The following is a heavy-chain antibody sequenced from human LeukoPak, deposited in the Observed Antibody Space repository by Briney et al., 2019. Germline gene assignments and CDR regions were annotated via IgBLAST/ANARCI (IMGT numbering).Heavy chain of an antibody. V-gene: IGHV1-69*05. CDR3: ARVIERSTAMRTYYYYYYMDV. CDR1: GGTFSSYA. D-gene: IGHD5-18*01. Sequence: GASVKVSCKASGGTFSSYAISWVRQAPGQGLEWMGGIIPIFGTANYAQKFQGRVAITTDESTSTAYMELSSLRSEDTAVYYCARVIERSTAMRTYYYYYYMDVWGKGTTVTVSS. CDR2: IIPIFGTA. J-gene: IGHJ6*03.